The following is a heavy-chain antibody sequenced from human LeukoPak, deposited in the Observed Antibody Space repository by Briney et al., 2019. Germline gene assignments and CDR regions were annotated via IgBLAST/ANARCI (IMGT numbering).Heavy chain of an antibody. CDR1: GFTFDDYA. CDR3: AKEDYYDSSGSFDY. V-gene: IGHV3-9*01. Sequence: GESLRLSCAASGFTFDDYAMHWVRQAPGKGLEWVSGISWNSGSIGYADSVKGRFTISRDNAKNSLYLQMNSLRAEDTALYYCAKEDYYDSSGSFDYWGQGTLVTVSS. J-gene: IGHJ4*02. D-gene: IGHD3-22*01. CDR2: ISWNSGSI.